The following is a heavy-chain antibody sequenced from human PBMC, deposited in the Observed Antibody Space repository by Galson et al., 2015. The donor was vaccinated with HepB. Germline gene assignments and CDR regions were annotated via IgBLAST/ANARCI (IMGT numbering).Heavy chain of an antibody. J-gene: IGHJ6*02. D-gene: IGHD3-22*01. V-gene: IGHV3-66*02. CDR1: GFTASNNY. Sequence: SLRLSCAASGFTASNNYMSWVRQAPGKGLEWVSGIHRGGSTYYADSVKGRFTISRDNSKNTLYLQMNSLKTEDTAVYYCAGDFRYSRGYHHYYYYGMDVWGQGTTVTVSS. CDR2: IHRGGST. CDR3: AGDFRYSRGYHHYYYYGMDV.